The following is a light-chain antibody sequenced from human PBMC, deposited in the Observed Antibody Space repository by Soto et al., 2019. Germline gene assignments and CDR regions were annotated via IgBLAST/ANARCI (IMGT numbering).Light chain of an antibody. V-gene: IGLV2-14*01. CDR1: GGDIGDSNF. Sequence: QSALTQPASVSGSLDHPVTISGPGPGGDIGDSNFISWYQHSPGKAPRLLIYEVNNRPSGVSRRFSGSKAGNTASLTISGLLDDDEADYFCASFRSGTILVFGSGTKLTVL. CDR2: EVN. J-gene: IGLJ1*01. CDR3: ASFRSGTILV.